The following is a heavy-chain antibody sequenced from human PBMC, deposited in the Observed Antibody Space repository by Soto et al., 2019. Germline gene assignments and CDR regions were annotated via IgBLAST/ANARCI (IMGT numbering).Heavy chain of an antibody. CDR2: IYPGDSDT. D-gene: IGHD6-19*01. V-gene: IGHV5-51*01. CDR3: TRLFDTSGWYDY. CDR1: GYSFTSYW. J-gene: IGHJ4*02. Sequence: GESLKISCKGSGYSFTSYWIGWVRQMPGKGLERMGIIYPGDSDTRYSPSFQGQVTISADKSITTTYLQWSSLKASDTAIYYCTRLFDTSGWYDYWGQGTLVTVSS.